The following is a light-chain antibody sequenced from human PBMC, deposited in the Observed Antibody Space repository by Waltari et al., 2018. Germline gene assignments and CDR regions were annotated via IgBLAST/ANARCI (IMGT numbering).Light chain of an antibody. V-gene: IGKV3-20*01. CDR3: QQFGNSVVT. J-gene: IGKJ4*01. CDR1: QSVSSSY. CDR2: ATS. Sequence: EAVLTQSPGTLSLSPGERVTLSCRASQSVSSSYLAWYQQKPGQAPRRLIYATSTRATGIPDRFSGSGSGTDFTLTISRLEPEDFAVYYCQQFGNSVVTFGGGAKVEIK.